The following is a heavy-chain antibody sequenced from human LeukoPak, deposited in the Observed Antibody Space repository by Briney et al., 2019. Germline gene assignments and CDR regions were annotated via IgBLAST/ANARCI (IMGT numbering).Heavy chain of an antibody. CDR2: IYSGGST. J-gene: IGHJ4*02. Sequence: SGGSLRLSCAASGFTVSSNYMSWVRQAPGKGLEWVSVIYSGGSTYYADSVKGRFTISRDNSKNTLYLQMNSLRAEDTAVYYCAREGMTTPFDYWGQGTLVTVSS. CDR3: AREGMTTPFDY. D-gene: IGHD4-11*01. V-gene: IGHV3-66*01. CDR1: GFTVSSNY.